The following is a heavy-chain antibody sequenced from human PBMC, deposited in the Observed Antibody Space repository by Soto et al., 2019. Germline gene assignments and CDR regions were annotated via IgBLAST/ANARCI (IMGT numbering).Heavy chain of an antibody. CDR3: ARDRYCSGGSCLPFDY. CDR2: IYYSGST. D-gene: IGHD2-15*01. J-gene: IGHJ4*02. CDR1: GGSISSYY. V-gene: IGHV4-59*01. Sequence: SETLSLTCTVSGGSISSYYWSWIRQPPGKGLEWIGYIYYSGSTNYNPCLKRRGTISVATSKNQFSLKMSSVTAADTAVYYCARDRYCSGGSCLPFDYWGQGTLVTVSS.